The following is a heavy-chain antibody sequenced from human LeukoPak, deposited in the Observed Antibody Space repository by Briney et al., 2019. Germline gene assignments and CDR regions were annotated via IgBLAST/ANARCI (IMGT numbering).Heavy chain of an antibody. CDR3: ARTGSWGSSNYYFDY. Sequence: GGSLRLSCAASGFTFSSYGMHWVRQAPGKGLEWVAFIRYDGGKKYYADSVKGRFTISRDDSKNTLYLQMNSLRAEDTALYYCARTGSWGSSNYYFDYWGQGTLVTASS. D-gene: IGHD2-15*01. J-gene: IGHJ4*02. CDR2: IRYDGGKK. V-gene: IGHV3-30*02. CDR1: GFTFSSYG.